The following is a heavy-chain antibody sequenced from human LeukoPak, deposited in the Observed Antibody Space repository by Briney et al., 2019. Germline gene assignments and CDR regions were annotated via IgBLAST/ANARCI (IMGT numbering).Heavy chain of an antibody. J-gene: IGHJ4*02. D-gene: IGHD3-16*01. CDR2: IIDSTGYT. CDR3: ATHHPRFWAYDQ. V-gene: IGHV3-21*01. Sequence: GGSLRLSCVAYGFTFSRYGMNWVRQAPGKGLEWVSSIIDSTGYTYYADSVKGRFTISRDNAKNSLYLQMNSLRAEDTAVYYCATHHPRFWAYDQWGQGTLVTVSS. CDR1: GFTFSRYG.